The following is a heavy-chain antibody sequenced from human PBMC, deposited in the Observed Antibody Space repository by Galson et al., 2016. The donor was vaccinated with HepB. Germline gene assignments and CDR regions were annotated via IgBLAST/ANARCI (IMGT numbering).Heavy chain of an antibody. Sequence: SLRLSCAASGFSFSSYGMSWVRQAPGKGLEWVSAITDRGDGATYADSVRGRFTLSRDNSKNTLYLQMNSLRAEDTAMYYCAKPCDWNGPYLPYDSWGQGTRVTVSS. J-gene: IGHJ4*02. V-gene: IGHV3-23*01. CDR1: GFSFSSYG. CDR3: AKPCDWNGPYLPYDS. CDR2: ITDRGDGA. D-gene: IGHD3-3*01.